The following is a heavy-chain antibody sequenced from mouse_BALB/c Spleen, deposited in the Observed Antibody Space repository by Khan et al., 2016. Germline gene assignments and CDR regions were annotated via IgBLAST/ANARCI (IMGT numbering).Heavy chain of an antibody. D-gene: IGHD2-3*01. V-gene: IGHV14-3*02. CDR1: GFNIKDTY. CDR3: TREGYYPY. CDR2: IDPANVNT. Sequence: VQLKESGAELVKPGASVKLSCTASGFNIKDTYMHWVKQRPEQGLEWIGRIDPANVNTKYDPKFQGKATITADTSSNTAYLQLSSLTSEDTAVXYLTREGYYPYWGQGTTLTVS. J-gene: IGHJ2*01.